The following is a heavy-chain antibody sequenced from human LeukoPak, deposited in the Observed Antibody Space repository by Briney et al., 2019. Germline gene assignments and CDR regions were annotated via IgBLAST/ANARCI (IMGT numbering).Heavy chain of an antibody. J-gene: IGHJ4*02. V-gene: IGHV3-23*01. Sequence: GGSLRLSCAASGFTFSSYAMSWVRQAPGKGLEWVSAISVSGGSTYYADSMKGRFTISRDNSKNTLYLQMNSLRAEDTAVYYCTDGTAPGDYWGQGTLVTVSS. CDR2: ISVSGGST. D-gene: IGHD5-18*01. CDR1: GFTFSSYA. CDR3: TDGTAPGDY.